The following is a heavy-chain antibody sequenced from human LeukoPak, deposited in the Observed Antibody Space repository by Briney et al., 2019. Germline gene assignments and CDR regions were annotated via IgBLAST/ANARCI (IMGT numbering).Heavy chain of an antibody. CDR1: GYTLTELS. D-gene: IGHD1-7*01. V-gene: IGHV1-24*01. Sequence: ASVKVSCKVSGYTLTELSMHWVRQAPGKGPEWMGGFDPEDGETIYAQKFQGRVTMTEDTSTDTAYMELSSLRSEDTAVYYCATDLGDNWNSKPGVLWGQGTLVTVSS. CDR3: ATDLGDNWNSKPGVL. J-gene: IGHJ4*02. CDR2: FDPEDGET.